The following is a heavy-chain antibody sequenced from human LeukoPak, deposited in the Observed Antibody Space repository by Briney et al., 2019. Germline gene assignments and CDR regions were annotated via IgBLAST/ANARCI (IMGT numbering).Heavy chain of an antibody. CDR1: GYTFTSYG. CDR3: ARPSSTTVTTRGAWFDP. D-gene: IGHD4-17*01. J-gene: IGHJ5*02. Sequence: GASVTVSCKASGYTFTSYGISWVRQAPGQGLEWMGWISAYNGNTNYAQKLQGRVTMTTDTSTGTAYMELRSLRSDDTAVYYCARPSSTTVTTRGAWFDPWGQGTLVTVSS. V-gene: IGHV1-18*01. CDR2: ISAYNGNT.